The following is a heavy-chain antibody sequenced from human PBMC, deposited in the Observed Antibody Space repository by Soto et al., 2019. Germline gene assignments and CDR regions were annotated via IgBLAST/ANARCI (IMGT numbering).Heavy chain of an antibody. CDR3: ARDEMTTVTSQTHYYYYYYMDV. J-gene: IGHJ6*03. CDR1: GFTFSSYA. CDR2: ISSNGGST. D-gene: IGHD4-17*01. Sequence: EVQLVESGGGLVQPGGSLRLSCAASGFTFSSYAMHWVRQAPGKGLEYVSAISSNGGSTYYANCVKGRFTISRDNSKNTLYLQMGSLRAEDMAVYYCARDEMTTVTSQTHYYYYYYMDVWGKGTTVTVSS. V-gene: IGHV3-64*01.